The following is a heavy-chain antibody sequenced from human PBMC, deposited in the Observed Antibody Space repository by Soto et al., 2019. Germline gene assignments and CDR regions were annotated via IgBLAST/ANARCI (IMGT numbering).Heavy chain of an antibody. Sequence: SETLSLTCTVSGGSISSYYWSWIRQPPGKGLEWIGYIYYSGSTNYNPSLKSRVTISVDTSKSQFSLKLSSVTAADTAVYYCARARSGAIGFSKKRSYYFDYWGQGTLVTVSS. D-gene: IGHD1-26*01. CDR1: GGSISSYY. CDR2: IYYSGST. V-gene: IGHV4-59*01. CDR3: ARARSGAIGFSKKRSYYFDY. J-gene: IGHJ4*02.